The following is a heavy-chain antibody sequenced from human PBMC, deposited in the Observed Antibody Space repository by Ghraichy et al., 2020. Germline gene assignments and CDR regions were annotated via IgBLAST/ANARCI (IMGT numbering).Heavy chain of an antibody. J-gene: IGHJ4*02. V-gene: IGHV1-18*01. CDR2: ISSQSGDT. CDR1: GYTFSDYS. Sequence: ASVKVSCKASGYTFSDYSISWVRQAPGQGLEWIGWISSQSGDTKYAQKLQARVTMTTDASTRTAFMELRSLTSGDTAVYYCLRGNTYYDYWGQGTLITVSS. D-gene: IGHD1/OR15-1a*01. CDR3: LRGNTYYDY.